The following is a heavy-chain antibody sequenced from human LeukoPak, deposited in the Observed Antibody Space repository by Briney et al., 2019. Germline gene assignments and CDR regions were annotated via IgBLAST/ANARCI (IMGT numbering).Heavy chain of an antibody. V-gene: IGHV3-53*01. CDR1: GGSFSGYY. D-gene: IGHD6-13*01. CDR3: AKSGYSSSWSHFDY. CDR2: IYSGGST. J-gene: IGHJ4*02. Sequence: PSETLSLTCAVYGGSFSGYYWSWVRQAPGKGLEWVSIIYSGGSTYYADSVKGRFTISRDNSKNTLYLQMNSLRAEDTAVFYCAKSGYSSSWSHFDYWGQGTLVTVSS.